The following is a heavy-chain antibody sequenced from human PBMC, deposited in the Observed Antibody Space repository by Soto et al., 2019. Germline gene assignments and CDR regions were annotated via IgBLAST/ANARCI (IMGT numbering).Heavy chain of an antibody. J-gene: IGHJ4*02. CDR1: GFTFSSYS. D-gene: IGHD2-2*02. CDR3: ARESYMDY. V-gene: IGHV3-21*01. Sequence: LXXSCAASGFTFSSYSRNWVRQAPVKGLEWVSSISSSSSYIYYADSVKGRFAVSRDTSKNTLYLKMNSLRVEDTAVYYCARESYMDYWGQGTQVTVSS. CDR2: ISSSSSYI.